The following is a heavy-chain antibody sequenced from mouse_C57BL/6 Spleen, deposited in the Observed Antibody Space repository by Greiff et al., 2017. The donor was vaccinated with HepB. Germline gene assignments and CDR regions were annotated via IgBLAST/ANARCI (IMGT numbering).Heavy chain of an antibody. CDR1: GYSITSGYY. Sequence: EVQLQESGPGLVKPSQSLSLTCSVTGYSITSGYYWNWIRQFPGNKLEWMGYISYDGSNNYNPSLKNRISITRDTSKNQFFLKLNSVTTEDTATYYCARESSPAWFAYWGQGTLVTVSA. CDR3: ARESSPAWFAY. J-gene: IGHJ3*01. V-gene: IGHV3-6*01. CDR2: ISYDGSN. D-gene: IGHD1-1*01.